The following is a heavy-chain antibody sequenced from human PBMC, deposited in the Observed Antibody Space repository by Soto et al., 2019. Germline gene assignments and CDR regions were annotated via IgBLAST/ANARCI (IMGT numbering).Heavy chain of an antibody. V-gene: IGHV4-4*02. CDR3: ARGRIAVAGTLSPYFDY. D-gene: IGHD6-19*01. CDR1: GGSISSSNW. CDR2: IYHSGST. Sequence: SETLSLTCAVSGGSISSSNWWSWVRQPPGKGLEWIGEIYHSGSTNYNPSLKSRVTISVDKSKNQFSLKLSSVTAADTAVYYCARGRIAVAGTLSPYFDYWGQGTLVTVSS. J-gene: IGHJ4*02.